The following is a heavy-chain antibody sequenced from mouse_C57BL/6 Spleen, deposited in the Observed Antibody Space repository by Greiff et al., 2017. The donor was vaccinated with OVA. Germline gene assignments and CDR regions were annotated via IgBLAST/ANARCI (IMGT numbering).Heavy chain of an antibody. J-gene: IGHJ2*01. CDR2: IHPNSGST. CDR1: GYTFTSYW. CDR3: ARDYGSGHFDD. D-gene: IGHD1-1*01. Sequence: VQLQQPGAELVKPGASVKLSCKASGYTFTSYWMHWVKQRPGQGLEWIGMIHPNSGSTNYNEKFKSKATLTVDKSSSTAYMQLSSLTSEDSAVDYCARDYGSGHFDDWGQGTTLTVSS. V-gene: IGHV1-64*01.